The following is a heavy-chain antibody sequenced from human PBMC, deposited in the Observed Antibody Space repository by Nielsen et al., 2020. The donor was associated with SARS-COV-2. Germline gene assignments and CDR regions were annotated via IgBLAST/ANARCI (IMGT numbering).Heavy chain of an antibody. D-gene: IGHD7-27*01. V-gene: IGHV1-24*01. CDR1: GYTLTELS. J-gene: IGHJ6*02. Sequence: ASVKVSCKVSGYTLTELSMHWVRQAPGKGLEWMGGFDPEDGETIYAQKFQGRVTMTEDTSTDTAYMELSSLRAEDTAVYYCARGDGEYYYYGMDVWGQGTTVTVSS. CDR2: FDPEDGET. CDR3: ARGDGEYYYYGMDV.